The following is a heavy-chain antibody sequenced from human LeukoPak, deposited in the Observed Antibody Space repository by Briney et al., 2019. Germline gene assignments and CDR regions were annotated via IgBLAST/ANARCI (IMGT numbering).Heavy chain of an antibody. Sequence: SETLSLTCTVSGGSLSPYYWTWIRQPPGKGLEWIRYIYHTGTTRYNPSLNSRVTISVETSKNQFSLRLNSVTAADTAIYYCARLDSGDHGNIPHWGQGTLVTVSS. V-gene: IGHV4-59*08. D-gene: IGHD1-26*01. CDR2: IYHTGTT. CDR1: GGSLSPYY. CDR3: ARLDSGDHGNIPH. J-gene: IGHJ1*01.